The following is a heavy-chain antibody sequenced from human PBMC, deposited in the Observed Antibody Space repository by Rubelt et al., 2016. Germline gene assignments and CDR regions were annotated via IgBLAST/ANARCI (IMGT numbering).Heavy chain of an antibody. CDR2: INQDGSEK. V-gene: IGHV3-7*01. D-gene: IGHD1-14*01. Sequence: GGSLRLSCAASGFTFSDHCMSWVRQAPGKGLEWVANINQDGSEKKYVDSVKGRFTISRDNAKNSLYLQMNSLRAEDTAVYYCARVTGGYSGMDVWGQGTAVTVSS. CDR1: GFTFSDHC. J-gene: IGHJ6*02. CDR3: ARVTGGYSGMDV.